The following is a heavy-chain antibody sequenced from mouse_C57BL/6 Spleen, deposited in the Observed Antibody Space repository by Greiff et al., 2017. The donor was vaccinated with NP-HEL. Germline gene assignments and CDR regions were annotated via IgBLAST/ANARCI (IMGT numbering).Heavy chain of an antibody. Sequence: EVHLVESGGGLVQPGGSMKLSCVASGFTFSNYWMNWVRQSPEKGLEWVAQIRLKSDNYATHYAESVKGRFTISRDDSKSSVYLQMNNLRAEDTGIYYCTGRYDIDYAMDYWGQGTSVTVSS. V-gene: IGHV6-3*01. CDR3: TGRYDIDYAMDY. D-gene: IGHD2-3*01. CDR2: IRLKSDNYAT. J-gene: IGHJ4*01. CDR1: GFTFSNYW.